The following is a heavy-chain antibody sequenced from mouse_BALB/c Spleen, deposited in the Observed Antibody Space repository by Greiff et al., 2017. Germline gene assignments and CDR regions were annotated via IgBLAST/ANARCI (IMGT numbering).Heavy chain of an antibody. CDR1: GFTFSSYG. Sequence: EVQLVESGGDLVKPGGSLKLSCAASGFTFSSYGMSWVRQTPDKRLEWVATISSGGSYTYYPDSVKGRFTISRDNAKNTLYLQMSSLKSEDTAMYYCARREITTSYYAMDYWGQGTSVTVSS. J-gene: IGHJ4*01. D-gene: IGHD2-4*01. CDR3: ARREITTSYYAMDY. V-gene: IGHV5-6*01. CDR2: ISSGGSYT.